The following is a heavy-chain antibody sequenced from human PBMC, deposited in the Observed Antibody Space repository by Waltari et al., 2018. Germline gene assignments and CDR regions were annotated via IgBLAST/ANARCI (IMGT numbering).Heavy chain of an antibody. Sequence: QVQLQESGPGLVQPSETLSLCTVSGGSISSYYWRWIRQPPGKGLEWIGYIYSRGTTNNNPSLKSRVTISVDTSKNQFSLKLSSVTAADTAVYYCARDRYCSGGSCYGAGGAFDIWGQGTMVTVSS. V-gene: IGHV4-59*01. CDR3: ARDRYCSGGSCYGAGGAFDI. J-gene: IGHJ3*02. D-gene: IGHD2-15*01. CDR1: GGSISSYY. CDR2: IYSRGTT.